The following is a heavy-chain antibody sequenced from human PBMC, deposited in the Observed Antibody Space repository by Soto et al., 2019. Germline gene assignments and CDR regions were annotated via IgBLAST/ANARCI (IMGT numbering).Heavy chain of an antibody. D-gene: IGHD3-10*01. CDR1: GFTFSSYA. Sequence: EVQLLESGGGLLQPGGSLRLSCAASGFTFSSYAMSWVRQAPGKGLEWVSAISGSGGTTYYADSVKGRFTISRDNSKNTLYLQMNSLRAEDTAVYYCAKDISTTMVRGVIELDYWGQGTLVTVSS. J-gene: IGHJ4*02. V-gene: IGHV3-23*01. CDR3: AKDISTTMVRGVIELDY. CDR2: ISGSGGTT.